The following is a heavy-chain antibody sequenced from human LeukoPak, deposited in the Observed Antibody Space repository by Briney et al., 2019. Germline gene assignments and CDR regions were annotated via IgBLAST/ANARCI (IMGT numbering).Heavy chain of an antibody. J-gene: IGHJ4*02. CDR3: ARRESTTMVRGGVDY. CDR1: GFTFTKYS. Sequence: GGSLRLSCAASGFTFTKYSMHWVRQTPGKGLEGVSYISSGSTTIYYTDSVKGRFTISRDNAKNSLYLQMNSLRAEDTAVYYCARRESTTMVRGGVDYWGQGTLVTVSS. D-gene: IGHD3-10*01. CDR2: ISSGSTTI. V-gene: IGHV3-48*01.